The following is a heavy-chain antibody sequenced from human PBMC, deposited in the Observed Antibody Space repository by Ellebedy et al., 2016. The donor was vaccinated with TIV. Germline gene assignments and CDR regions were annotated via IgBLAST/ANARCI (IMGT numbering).Heavy chain of an antibody. CDR3: TREAANWNYPYYYYNGMDV. CDR1: GFTFGDFA. D-gene: IGHD1-7*01. J-gene: IGHJ6*02. Sequence: GGSLRLXXTASGFTFGDFAISWVRQAPGKGLEWVGFIGSKGYGGTTQYAASVKGRFTISRDDSKSIACLQMNSLKTEDTALYYCTREAANWNYPYYYYNGMDVWGQGTTVTVSS. CDR2: IGSKGYGGTT. V-gene: IGHV3-49*04.